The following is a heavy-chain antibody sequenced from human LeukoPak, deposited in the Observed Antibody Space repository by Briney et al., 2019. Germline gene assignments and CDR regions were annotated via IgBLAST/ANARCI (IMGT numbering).Heavy chain of an antibody. V-gene: IGHV4-34*01. CDR3: AREGRYSYGYGY. Sequence: SETLSLTCAVYGGSFSGYYWSWIRQPPGKGLEWIGEINHSGSTNYNPSLKSRVTISVDTSKNQSSLKLSSVTAADTAVYYCAREGRYSYGYGYWGQGTLVTVSS. CDR1: GGSFSGYY. J-gene: IGHJ4*02. D-gene: IGHD5-18*01. CDR2: INHSGST.